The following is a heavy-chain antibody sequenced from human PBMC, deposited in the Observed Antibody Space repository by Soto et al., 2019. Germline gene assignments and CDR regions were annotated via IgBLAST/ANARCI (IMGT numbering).Heavy chain of an antibody. CDR3: ARGYSSRWRNAFDI. D-gene: IGHD6-13*01. Sequence: QLQLQESGSGLVKPSQTLSLTCAVSGGSISSGDYSWSWIRQPPGKGLEWIGYIYHSGSTYYNPSLKSRVTITVDRSNNQFSLKLSYVTAVDTAVYYCARGYSSRWRNAFDIWGQGRMVTVSS. CDR1: GGSISSGDYS. CDR2: IYHSGST. J-gene: IGHJ3*02. V-gene: IGHV4-30-2*01.